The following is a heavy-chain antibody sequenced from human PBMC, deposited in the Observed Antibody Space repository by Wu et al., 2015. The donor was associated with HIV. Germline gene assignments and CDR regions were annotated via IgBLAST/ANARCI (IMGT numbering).Heavy chain of an antibody. CDR3: AGGILVRGSERWFDP. CDR1: GGTFSGYA. D-gene: IGHD1-1*01. CDR2: IIPVFGTT. Sequence: QVQLVQSGAEVKKPGSSVNVSCQAFGGTFSGYAVNWVRQAPGQGLEWMGGIIPVFGTTSYAQKFRRRVTITTDASTNTAYMELTGLRSADTAVYYCAGGILVRGSERWFDPWGQGTLVTVSS. J-gene: IGHJ5*02. V-gene: IGHV1-69*05.